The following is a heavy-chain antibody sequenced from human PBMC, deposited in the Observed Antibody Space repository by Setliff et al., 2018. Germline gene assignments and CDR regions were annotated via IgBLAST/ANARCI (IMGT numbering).Heavy chain of an antibody. D-gene: IGHD3-10*01. Sequence: GASVKVSCKASGYTFTTYAISWMRRAPGQGLEWTGWINTNTGNPSYAQGFTGRFVFSLDTSVSTAYLQISSLKAEDTALYYCARASRFGTIKYRGDYYMDVWGKGTTVTVSS. CDR2: INTNTGNP. J-gene: IGHJ6*03. CDR3: ARASRFGTIKYRGDYYMDV. V-gene: IGHV7-4-1*02. CDR1: GYTFTTYA.